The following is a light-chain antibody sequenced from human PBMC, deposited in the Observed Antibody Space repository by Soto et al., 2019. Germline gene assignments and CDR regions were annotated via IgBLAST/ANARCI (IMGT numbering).Light chain of an antibody. V-gene: IGKV3-20*01. Sequence: ELVLTQSPGTLSLSPGERATLSCRASQSVSSNHLAWYQQKPGQAPRLLIYGGSSRATGIPVRFSGSGSETDFTLTITRLEPEDFAVYYCQQYSSSRTFGQGTKWIS. CDR3: QQYSSSRT. J-gene: IGKJ1*01. CDR1: QSVSSNH. CDR2: GGS.